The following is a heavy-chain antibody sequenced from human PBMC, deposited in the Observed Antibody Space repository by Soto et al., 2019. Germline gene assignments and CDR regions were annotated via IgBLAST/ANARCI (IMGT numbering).Heavy chain of an antibody. D-gene: IGHD3-22*01. CDR3: ASADYYDSSGYYGAFDI. CDR1: GGSISRSTYY. J-gene: IGHJ3*02. Sequence: SETLSLTCTVSGGSISRSTYYWGWIRQPPGKGLEWIGSISYSGSTNHNPSLKSRVTVSVDTSKNQFSLKLSSVTAADTAVYYCASADYYDSSGYYGAFDIWGQGTMVTVSS. V-gene: IGHV4-39*07. CDR2: ISYSGST.